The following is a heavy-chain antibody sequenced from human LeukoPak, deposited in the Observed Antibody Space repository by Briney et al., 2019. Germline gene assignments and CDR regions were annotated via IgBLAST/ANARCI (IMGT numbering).Heavy chain of an antibody. CDR3: ARSASSAWRTNFDS. CDR2: IYTSGST. D-gene: IGHD6-19*01. V-gene: IGHV4-4*07. J-gene: IGHJ4*02. CDR1: GGSISSYY. Sequence: PSETLSLTCTVSGGSISSYYWSWIRQPAGKGLEWIGRIYTSGSTDYNPSLKSRVTISVDTSKNQFSLELSSVTAADTAVYFCARSASSAWRTNFDSWGQGTLVTVSS.